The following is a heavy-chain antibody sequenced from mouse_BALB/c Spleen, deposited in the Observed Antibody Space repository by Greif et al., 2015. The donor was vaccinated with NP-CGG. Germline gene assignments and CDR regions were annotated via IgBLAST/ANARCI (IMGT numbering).Heavy chain of an antibody. J-gene: IGHJ4*01. D-gene: IGHD2-3*01. CDR2: INPSNGRT. CDR3: AIYDGYYDYAMDY. CDR1: GYTFTSYW. V-gene: IGHV1S81*02. Sequence: KQSGAELVKPGASVKLSCKASGYTFTSYWMHWVKQRPGQGLEWIGEINPSNGRTNYNEKFKSKATLTVDKSSSTAYMQRSSMTSEDSAVYYCAIYDGYYDYAMDYWGQGTSVTVSS.